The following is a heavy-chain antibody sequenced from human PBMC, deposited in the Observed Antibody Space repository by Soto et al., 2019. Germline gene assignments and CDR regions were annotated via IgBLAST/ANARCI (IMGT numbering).Heavy chain of an antibody. Sequence: QVQLVQSGAEVKKPGSSVKVSCKASGGTFSSYAISWVRQAPGQGLEWMGGIIPIFGTANYAQKLQGRVTITADESTSTAYMELSSLRSEDTDVYYCAAGIPQTNYDCYCGMDVWGQGTTVTVSS. CDR3: AAGIPQTNYDCYCGMDV. V-gene: IGHV1-69*01. CDR2: IIPIFGTA. CDR1: GGTFSSYA. J-gene: IGHJ6*02. D-gene: IGHD3-10*01.